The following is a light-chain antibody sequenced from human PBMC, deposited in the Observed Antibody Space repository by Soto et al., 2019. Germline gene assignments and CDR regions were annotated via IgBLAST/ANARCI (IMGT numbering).Light chain of an antibody. CDR2: DVT. CDR3: SSFTSSITYV. V-gene: IGLV2-14*03. CDR1: SSDIGHYDY. Sequence: SVRTHPSSVSWSPLRSITISCPVTSSDIGHYDYVSWYQQHPGKAPKLIIYDVTYRPSGVSNRFSGSKSGNTASLTISGLQSEDEADYHCSSFTSSITYVFGTGTKVTVL. J-gene: IGLJ1*01.